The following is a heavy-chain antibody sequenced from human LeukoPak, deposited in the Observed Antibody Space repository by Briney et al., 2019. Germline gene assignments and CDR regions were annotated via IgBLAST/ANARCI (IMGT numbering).Heavy chain of an antibody. CDR2: IYYSEST. J-gene: IGHJ4*02. D-gene: IGHD1-1*01. V-gene: IGHV4-59*01. CDR1: GGSTSTYY. CDR3: ARGGRNGGGWPYFDY. Sequence: SETLSLTCTVSGGSTSTYYWGWIRQPPGKGLEWIGYIYYSESTNYNPSLKSRVTISLDTSKNQFSLKLSSVTAADTAVYYCARGGRNGGGWPYFDYWGQGTLVTVSS.